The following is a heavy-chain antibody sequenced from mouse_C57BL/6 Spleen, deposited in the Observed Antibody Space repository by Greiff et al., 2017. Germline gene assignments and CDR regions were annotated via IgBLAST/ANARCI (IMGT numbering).Heavy chain of an antibody. CDR3: ARAGVREGRAY. CDR2: IYPGDGDT. V-gene: IGHV1-82*01. CDR1: GYAFSSSW. D-gene: IGHD5-1*01. J-gene: IGHJ3*01. Sequence: VKLQQSGPELVKPGASVQISCKASGYAFSSSWMTWVKQRPGKGLEWIGRIYPGDGDTNYNGKFKGKATLTADKSASTAYMQLSSLTAEDSAVYFSARAGVREGRAYWGQGTLVTVSA.